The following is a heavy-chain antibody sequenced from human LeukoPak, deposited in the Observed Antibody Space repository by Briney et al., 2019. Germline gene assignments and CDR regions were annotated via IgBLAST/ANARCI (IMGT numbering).Heavy chain of an antibody. D-gene: IGHD3-10*01. V-gene: IGHV1-8*01. CDR2: MNPNSGNT. CDR1: GYTFTSYD. J-gene: IGHJ4*02. CDR3: ACSMVRGVIINNY. Sequence: ASVKVSCKASGYTFTSYDINWVRQATGQGLEWMGWMNPNSGNTGYAQKFQGRVTMTRNTSISTAYMELSSLRSEDTAVYYCACSMVRGVIINNYWGQGTLVTVSS.